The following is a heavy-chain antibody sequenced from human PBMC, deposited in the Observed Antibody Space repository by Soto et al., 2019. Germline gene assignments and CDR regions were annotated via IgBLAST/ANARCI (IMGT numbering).Heavy chain of an antibody. V-gene: IGHV1-69*13. D-gene: IGHD3-9*01. Sequence: ASVKVSCKASGGTFSSYAISWVRQAPGQGLEWMGGIIPIFGTANYAQKFQGRVTITADESTSTAYMELSSLRSEDTAVYYCAGDRIPSYDILTGLLDYWGQGTLVTVSS. J-gene: IGHJ4*02. CDR1: GGTFSSYA. CDR2: IIPIFGTA. CDR3: AGDRIPSYDILTGLLDY.